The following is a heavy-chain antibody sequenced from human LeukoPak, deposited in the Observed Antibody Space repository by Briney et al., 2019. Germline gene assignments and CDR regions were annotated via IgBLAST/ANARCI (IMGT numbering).Heavy chain of an antibody. CDR2: INHSGST. Sequence: SETLSLTCAVYGGSFSGYYWSWIRQPPGKGLEWIGEINHSGSTNYNPSLKSRVTISVDTSKNQFPLKLSSVTAADTAVYYCARAHSGSYPDHFDYWGQGTLVTVSS. CDR1: GGSFSGYY. D-gene: IGHD1-26*01. J-gene: IGHJ4*02. V-gene: IGHV4-34*01. CDR3: ARAHSGSYPDHFDY.